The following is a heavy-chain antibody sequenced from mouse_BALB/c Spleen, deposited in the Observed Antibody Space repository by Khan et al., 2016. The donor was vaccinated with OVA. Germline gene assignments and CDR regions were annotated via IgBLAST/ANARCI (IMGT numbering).Heavy chain of an antibody. CDR2: INTYTGEP. J-gene: IGHJ4*01. CDR1: GYTFTNYG. Sequence: QIQLVQSGPELKKPGETVKISCKASGYTFTNYGMNWVKQAPGKGLKWMGFINTYTGEPTYADDFKGRFAFSLETSAGTAYLQINNLKNEDTSTYFCARVGYSGTMDYWGQGTPVTVSS. V-gene: IGHV9-3-1*01. D-gene: IGHD2-14*01. CDR3: ARVGYSGTMDY.